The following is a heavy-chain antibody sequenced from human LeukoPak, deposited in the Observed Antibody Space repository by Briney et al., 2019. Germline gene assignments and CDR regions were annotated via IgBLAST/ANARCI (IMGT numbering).Heavy chain of an antibody. CDR2: IYSGGST. D-gene: IGHD3-22*01. J-gene: IGHJ6*01. Sequence: GGSLRLSCAASGVTFSSNYMSWVRQAPGKGLEWVSVIYSGGSTYYADSVKGRLTISRDNSKNTLYLQINSLRAEDTAVYYCAREWVVSNYYYYGMDVWGQGATVTASS. CDR1: GVTFSSNY. V-gene: IGHV3-66*01. CDR3: AREWVVSNYYYYGMDV.